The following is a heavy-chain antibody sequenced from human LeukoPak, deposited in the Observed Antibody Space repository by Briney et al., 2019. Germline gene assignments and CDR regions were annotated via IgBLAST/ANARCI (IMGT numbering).Heavy chain of an antibody. CDR3: ATYPFRGATHYFDY. V-gene: IGHV4-4*07. D-gene: IGHD3-10*01. CDR2: IYTSGST. Sequence: SETLSLTCTVSGGSISSYYWSWIRQPAGKGLEWIGRIYTSGSTNYNPSLKSRVTMSVDTSKNQFSLKLSSVTAADTAVYYCATYPFRGATHYFDYWGQGILVTVSS. J-gene: IGHJ4*02. CDR1: GGSISSYY.